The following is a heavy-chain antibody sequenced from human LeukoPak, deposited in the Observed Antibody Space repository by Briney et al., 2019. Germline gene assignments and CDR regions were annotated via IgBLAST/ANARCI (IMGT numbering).Heavy chain of an antibody. D-gene: IGHD4-17*01. V-gene: IGHV1-18*03. CDR1: GYSFVLYG. Sequence: ASVKVSCKASGYSFVLYGISWVRQAPGEGPEGMGWISGSTGDTNYAQKFQGRVTMTADTSSSTAYMELRSLRLDDMAVYYCARDENYGIFFNVDYWGQGTLVTVSS. J-gene: IGHJ4*02. CDR3: ARDENYGIFFNVDY. CDR2: ISGSTGDT.